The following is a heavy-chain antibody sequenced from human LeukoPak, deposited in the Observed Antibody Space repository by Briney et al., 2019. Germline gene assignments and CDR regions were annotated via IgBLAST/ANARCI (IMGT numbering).Heavy chain of an antibody. Sequence: GGSLRLSCAASGFTLSSYAMHWVRQAPGKGLEWVAVISYDGSNKYYADSVKGRFTISRDNSKNTLYLQMNSLRAEDTAVYYCARVRDIVVVVAAGLVKGGGPIRYWGQGTLVTVSS. D-gene: IGHD2-15*01. CDR2: ISYDGSNK. CDR1: GFTLSSYA. J-gene: IGHJ4*02. V-gene: IGHV3-30-3*01. CDR3: ARVRDIVVVVAAGLVKGGGPIRY.